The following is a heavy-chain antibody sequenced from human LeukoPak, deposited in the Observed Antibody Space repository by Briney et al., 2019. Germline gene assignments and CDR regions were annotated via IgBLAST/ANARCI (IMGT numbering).Heavy chain of an antibody. CDR2: ISWNSGSI. D-gene: IGHD4-17*01. V-gene: IGHV3-9*01. J-gene: IGHJ4*02. Sequence: GGSLRLSCAASGFTFDDYAMHWVRQAPGKGLKWVSGISWNSGSIGYADSVKGRFTISRDNAKNSLYLQMNSLRAEDTALYYCAKDIERLASVTTQGGGDSWGQGTLVTVSS. CDR3: AKDIERLASVTTQGGGDS. CDR1: GFTFDDYA.